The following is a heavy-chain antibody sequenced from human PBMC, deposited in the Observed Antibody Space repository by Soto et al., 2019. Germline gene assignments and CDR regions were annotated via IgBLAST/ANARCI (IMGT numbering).Heavy chain of an antibody. Sequence: LSLTCTVSGGSISSGDYHWSWIRQPPGKGLEWIGYIYYSGSTFYNPSLKNRVTISLDTSKIQFSLKLSSVTAADTAVYYCARSIATPGTNIDLLGQGTLVTVSS. D-gene: IGHD6-13*01. CDR1: GGSISSGDYH. J-gene: IGHJ5*02. V-gene: IGHV4-30-4*01. CDR2: IYYSGST. CDR3: ARSIATPGTNIDL.